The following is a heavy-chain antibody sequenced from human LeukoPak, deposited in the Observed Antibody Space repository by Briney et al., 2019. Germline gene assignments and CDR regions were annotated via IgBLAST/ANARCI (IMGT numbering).Heavy chain of an antibody. Sequence: SETLSLTCTVSGGSISSYYWSWIRQPPGKGLEWIGYIYYSGSTNYNPSLKSRVTISVDKSKNQFSLKLSSVTAADTAVYYCARFDMLDAFDIWGQGTMVTVSS. D-gene: IGHD3-10*02. J-gene: IGHJ3*02. CDR2: IYYSGST. V-gene: IGHV4-59*12. CDR1: GGSISSYY. CDR3: ARFDMLDAFDI.